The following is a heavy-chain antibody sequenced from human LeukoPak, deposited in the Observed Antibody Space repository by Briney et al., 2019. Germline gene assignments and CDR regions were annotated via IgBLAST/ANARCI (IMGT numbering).Heavy chain of an antibody. CDR3: ARARRGSFDY. D-gene: IGHD3-10*01. Sequence: SETLSLTCTVSGGSISSSSYYWGWIRQPPGKGLEWIGSIYYSGSTYYNPSLKSRVTISVDTSKNQFSLKLSSVTAADTAVHYCARARRGSFDYWGQGTLVTVSS. CDR2: IYYSGST. CDR1: GGSISSSSYY. J-gene: IGHJ4*02. V-gene: IGHV4-39*01.